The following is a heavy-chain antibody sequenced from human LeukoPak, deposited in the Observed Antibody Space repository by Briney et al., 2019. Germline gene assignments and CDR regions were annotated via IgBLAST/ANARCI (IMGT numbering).Heavy chain of an antibody. Sequence: GGSLRLSCAASGFTFSSYAMSWVRQAPGKGLEWVSAISGSGGSTYYADSVKGRFTISRDNSKNTLYLQMNSLRAEDTAVYYCAKDPRRLVRGVIIIDPYYFDYWGQGTLVTVSS. D-gene: IGHD3-10*01. CDR1: GFTFSSYA. V-gene: IGHV3-23*01. CDR2: ISGSGGST. J-gene: IGHJ4*02. CDR3: AKDPRRLVRGVIIIDPYYFDY.